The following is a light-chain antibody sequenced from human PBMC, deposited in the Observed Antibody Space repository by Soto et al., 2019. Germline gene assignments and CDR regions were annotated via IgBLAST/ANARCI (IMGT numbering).Light chain of an antibody. V-gene: IGKV1-12*01. CDR2: GAS. CDR1: QRGGGW. CDR3: QQSTYLPPELV. Sequence: DIQMTQSPSSVSASVGDRVTITCRASQRGGGWIVWYKQKPGKDPKARLYGASLFQSGVPSRFRGSGSGKEFTLSISSLRVEDFTTYYCQQSTYLPPELVFGGGTKG. J-gene: IGKJ4*01.